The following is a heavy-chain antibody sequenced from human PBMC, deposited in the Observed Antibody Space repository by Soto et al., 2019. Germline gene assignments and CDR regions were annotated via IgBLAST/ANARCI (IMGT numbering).Heavy chain of an antibody. V-gene: IGHV4-34*01. D-gene: IGHD3-22*01. CDR3: ASGPITMIVVAAGRGYFQH. CDR2: INHSGST. Sequence: NPSETLSLTCAVYGGSFSGYYWSWIRQPPGKGLEWIGEINHSGSTNYNPSLKSRVTISVDTSKNQFSLKLSSVTAADTAVYYCASGPITMIVVAAGRGYFQHWGQGTLVTVSS. J-gene: IGHJ1*01. CDR1: GGSFSGYY.